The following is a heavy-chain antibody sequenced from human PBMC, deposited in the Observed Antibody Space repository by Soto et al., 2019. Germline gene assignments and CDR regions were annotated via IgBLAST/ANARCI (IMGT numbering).Heavy chain of an antibody. V-gene: IGHV4-34*01. CDR2: INHSGST. D-gene: IGHD2-2*01. CDR3: ARGRDIVVVPAAISGRDYYYGMDV. CDR1: GGSFSGYY. Sequence: SETLSLTCAVYGGSFSGYYWSWIRQPPGKGLEWIGEINHSGSTNYNPSLKSRVTISVDTSKNQFSLKLSSVTAADTAVYYCARGRDIVVVPAAISGRDYYYGMDVWGQGTMVTVSS. J-gene: IGHJ6*02.